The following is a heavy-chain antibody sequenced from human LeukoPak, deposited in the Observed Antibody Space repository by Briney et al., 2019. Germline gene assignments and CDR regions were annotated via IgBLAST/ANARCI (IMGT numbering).Heavy chain of an antibody. CDR2: ISSSGSYI. CDR3: ARAFDY. J-gene: IGHJ4*02. V-gene: IGHV3-21*01. CDR1: GFSLSNYT. Sequence: GGSLRLSCAASGFSLSNYTMNWVRLAPGKGLEWVSSISSSGSYIYYADSVKGRFTISRDNAKNSLYLQMNSLRDEDTAVYYCARAFDYWGQGTLVAVSS.